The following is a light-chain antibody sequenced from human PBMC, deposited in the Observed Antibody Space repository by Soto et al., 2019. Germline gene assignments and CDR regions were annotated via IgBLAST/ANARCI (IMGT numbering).Light chain of an antibody. V-gene: IGKV3-15*01. CDR2: GAS. J-gene: IGKJ1*01. Sequence: EIVMTQSPATLSVSLGERATLSCRASQSVSSNLAWYQQKPGQAPRLLIYGASTRATGIPARFSGSGTGTDFTLTISSLQSEDFAVYYCQQYSKWPTFGRGTKVDIK. CDR3: QQYSKWPT. CDR1: QSVSSN.